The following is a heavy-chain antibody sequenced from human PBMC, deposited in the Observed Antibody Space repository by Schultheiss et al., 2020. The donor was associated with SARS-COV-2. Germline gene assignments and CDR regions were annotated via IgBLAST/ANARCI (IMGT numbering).Heavy chain of an antibody. V-gene: IGHV3-73*01. CDR3: TRVVPAAPYYYYYGMDV. CDR1: GFTFSGSA. D-gene: IGHD2-2*01. Sequence: GGSLRLSCAASGFTFSGSAMHWVRQASGKGLEWVGRIRSKANSYATAYAASVKGRFTISRDDSKNTAYLQMNSLKTEDTAVYYCTRVVPAAPYYYYYGMDVRGQGATGTSSS. CDR2: IRSKANSYAT. J-gene: IGHJ6*02.